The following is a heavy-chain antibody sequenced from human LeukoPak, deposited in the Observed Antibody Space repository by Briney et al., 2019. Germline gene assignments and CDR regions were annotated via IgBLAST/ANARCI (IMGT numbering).Heavy chain of an antibody. V-gene: IGHV3-7*01. J-gene: IGHJ4*02. Sequence: SGGSLRLSCAASGFTFSSYWMSWVRQAPGKGLEWVANIKQDGSEKYYVDSVKGRFTISRDNAKNSLYLQMNSLRAEDTAVYYCATKATYYYDSSGYYSFDYWGQGTLVTVSS. D-gene: IGHD3-22*01. CDR1: GFTFSSYW. CDR2: IKQDGSEK. CDR3: ATKATYYYDSSGYYSFDY.